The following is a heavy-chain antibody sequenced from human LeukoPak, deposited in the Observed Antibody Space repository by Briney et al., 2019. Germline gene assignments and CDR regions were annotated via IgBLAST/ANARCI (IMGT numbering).Heavy chain of an antibody. V-gene: IGHV4-39*01. CDR2: IYYSGTT. D-gene: IGHD3-10*01. Sequence: PSETLSLTCTVSGGSISSSTYYWGWIRQPPGKGLEWIGTIYYSGTTYYNPSLESRDTIFEDASKNQFSLMLTSVTAADTAVYYCARQISDYYYYYMDVWGKGTTVTVSS. CDR1: GGSISSSTYY. CDR3: ARQISDYYYYYMDV. J-gene: IGHJ6*03.